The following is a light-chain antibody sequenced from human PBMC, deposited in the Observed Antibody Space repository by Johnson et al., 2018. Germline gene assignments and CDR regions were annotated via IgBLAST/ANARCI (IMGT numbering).Light chain of an antibody. CDR1: SSNIGNNY. CDR3: GTWDSSLGAGNV. J-gene: IGLJ1*01. V-gene: IGLV1-51*02. Sequence: QSVLTQPPSVSAAPGQKVTISCSGSSSNIGNNYVSWYQQLPGTAPKLLIYENNKRPSGIPDRFSGSKSGTSATLGITGLQTGDAADYYFGTWDSSLGAGNVFGTGTKVTVL. CDR2: ENN.